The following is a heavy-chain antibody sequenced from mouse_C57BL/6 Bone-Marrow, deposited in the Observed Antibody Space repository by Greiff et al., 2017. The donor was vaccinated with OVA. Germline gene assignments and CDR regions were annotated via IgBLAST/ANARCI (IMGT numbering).Heavy chain of an antibody. CDR2: INPNNGGT. CDR1: GYTFTDYN. D-gene: IGHD1-1*01. V-gene: IGHV1-22*01. J-gene: IGHJ3*01. Sequence: VQLQQSGPELVKPGASVKMSCKASGYTFTDYNMHWVKQSHGKSLEWIGYINPNNGGTSYNQKFKGKATLTVNKSSSTAYMELRSLTSEDSAVYYCARSMGLRSPFAYWGQGTLVTVSA. CDR3: ARSMGLRSPFAY.